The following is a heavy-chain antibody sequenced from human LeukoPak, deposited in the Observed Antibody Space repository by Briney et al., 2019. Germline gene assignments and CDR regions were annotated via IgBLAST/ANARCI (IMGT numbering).Heavy chain of an antibody. Sequence: GGSLRLSCAASGFDFESYTMTWVRQAPGKGLEWVSLISATSSDINYAESVRGRFTITRDNAKNSLFLQMDSLRVEDKAIYYCAKGLFSAFDKYLDSWGQGTLVTVSS. V-gene: IGHV3-21*04. CDR1: GFDFESYT. CDR3: AKGLFSAFDKYLDS. D-gene: IGHD5-12*01. CDR2: ISATSSDI. J-gene: IGHJ4*02.